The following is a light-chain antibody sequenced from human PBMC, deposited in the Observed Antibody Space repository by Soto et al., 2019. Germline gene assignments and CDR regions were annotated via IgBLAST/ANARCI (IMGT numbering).Light chain of an antibody. CDR1: QSVSSSY. J-gene: IGKJ3*01. V-gene: IGKV3-20*01. CDR2: GAS. CDR3: QQYGSSPGT. Sequence: EIVLTQSPGTLSLSPGERATLSCRASQSVSSSYLAWYQQKPGQAPRLLIYGASSRATGIPDRFSGSGSGTDFTLTISRLEPEDFAVYYCQQYGSSPGTFRPGTKVDIK.